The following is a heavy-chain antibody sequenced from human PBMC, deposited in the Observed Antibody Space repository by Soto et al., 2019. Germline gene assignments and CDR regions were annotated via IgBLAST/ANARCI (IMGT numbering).Heavy chain of an antibody. J-gene: IGHJ4*02. V-gene: IGHV4-59*01. CDR3: ARATVVTPDFDY. Sequence: SETLSLTCTVSGGSISSYYWSWIRQPPGKGLEWIGYIYYSGSTNYNPSLKSRVTISVDTSKNQFSLKLSSVAAADTAVYYCARATVVTPDFDYWGQGTLVTVSS. D-gene: IGHD4-17*01. CDR1: GGSISSYY. CDR2: IYYSGST.